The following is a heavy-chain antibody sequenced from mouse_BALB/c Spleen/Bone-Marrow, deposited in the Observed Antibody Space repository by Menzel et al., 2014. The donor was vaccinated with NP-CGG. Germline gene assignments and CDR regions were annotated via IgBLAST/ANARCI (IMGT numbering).Heavy chain of an antibody. V-gene: IGHV5-9-2*01. CDR2: ISGDGRYT. CDR1: GFSFSNYG. CDR3: ARHAYYDQTEVSFVY. J-gene: IGHJ3*01. Sequence: EVKLVESGGGLVKSGGSLKLSCAASGFSFSNYGMSRVRQTPEKRLEWVATISGDGRYTFYSDSVKGRFTISRDNAKNNLYLQLSSLRSEDTALYYCARHAYYDQTEVSFVYWGQGTLVTVSA. D-gene: IGHD2-4*01.